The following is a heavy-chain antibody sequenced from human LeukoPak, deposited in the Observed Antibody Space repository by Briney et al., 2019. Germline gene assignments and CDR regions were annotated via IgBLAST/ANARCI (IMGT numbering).Heavy chain of an antibody. CDR3: ARVGWATTVFGDFGGPADWFDP. J-gene: IGHJ5*02. Sequence: PSETLSLTCTVSGGSIRSYFWSWIRQPPGKGLEWIGNVYYSGSTNYNPSLRSRVTLSLVTSKNQFSLKLRSVTAADTAVYYCARVGWATTVFGDFGGPADWFDPWGQGTLVTVSS. CDR2: VYYSGST. D-gene: IGHD3-10*02. CDR1: GGSIRSYF. V-gene: IGHV4-59*01.